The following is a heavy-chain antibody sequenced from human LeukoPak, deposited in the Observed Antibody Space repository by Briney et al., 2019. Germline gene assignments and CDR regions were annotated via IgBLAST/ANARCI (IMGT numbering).Heavy chain of an antibody. CDR3: ARQLDRAAAGTLGY. CDR1: GFTFSSYE. CDR2: ISSSGSTI. D-gene: IGHD6-13*01. V-gene: IGHV3-48*03. J-gene: IGHJ4*02. Sequence: GGSLRLSCAASGFTFSSYEMNWVRQAPGKGLEWVSYISSSGSTIYYADSVKGRFTISRDNAKNSLYLQMNSLRAEDTAVYYCARQLDRAAAGTLGYWGRGTLVTVSS.